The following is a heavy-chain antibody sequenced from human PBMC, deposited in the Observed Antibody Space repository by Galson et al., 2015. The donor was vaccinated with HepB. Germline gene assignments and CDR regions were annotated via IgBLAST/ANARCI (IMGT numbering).Heavy chain of an antibody. J-gene: IGHJ6*03. CDR3: AKGGPGIKMFGHMDV. V-gene: IGHV3-30*18. CDR1: GCTCKNFL. D-gene: IGHD3-3*01. CDR2: LSYDGTSD. Sequence: CMRIPCATAGCTCKNFLMHRARQAPLKGLDRVAVLSYDGTSDYNVGSVKGRLTISRDSSKNTMYLQKNSLRTKDTAVYFCAKGGPGIKMFGHMDVWGKGTTFTVSS.